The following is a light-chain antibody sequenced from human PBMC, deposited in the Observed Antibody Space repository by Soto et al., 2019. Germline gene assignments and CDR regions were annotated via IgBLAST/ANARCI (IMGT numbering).Light chain of an antibody. CDR2: DVS. Sequence: QSVLTQPRSVSGSPGQSVTISCTGTSRDVGGYNYVSWYQQHPGKAPKLMIYDVSKRPSGVPDRFSGSKSGNTASLTISGLQAEDEADYYCCSYAGSYPWVFXTGTKVTVL. V-gene: IGLV2-11*01. CDR3: CSYAGSYPWV. J-gene: IGLJ1*01. CDR1: SRDVGGYNY.